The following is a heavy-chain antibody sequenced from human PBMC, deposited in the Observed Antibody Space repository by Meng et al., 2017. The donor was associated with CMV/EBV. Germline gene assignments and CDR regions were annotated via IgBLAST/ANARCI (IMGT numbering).Heavy chain of an antibody. V-gene: IGHV6-1*01. CDR2: TYYRSRWYN. Sequence: IAGDSVYGNSAIWPWIRQSPSRGLEWLGRTYYRSRWYNDYTVSVNSRIIITPDTSKNHFSLQLNSVTPEDTAIYYCTRSDGRNHFDYWGLGSLVTVSS. D-gene: IGHD1-26*01. CDR1: GDSVYGNSAI. J-gene: IGHJ4*02. CDR3: TRSDGRNHFDY.